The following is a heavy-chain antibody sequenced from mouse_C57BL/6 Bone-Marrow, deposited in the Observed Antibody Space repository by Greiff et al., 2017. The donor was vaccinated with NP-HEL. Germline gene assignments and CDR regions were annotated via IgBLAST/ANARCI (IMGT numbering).Heavy chain of an antibody. V-gene: IGHV1-72*01. CDR2: IDPNSGGT. CDR3: ARYYYGSRGWYFDV. CDR1: GYTFTSYW. J-gene: IGHJ1*03. D-gene: IGHD1-1*01. Sequence: QVQLQQPGADLVKPGASVKLSCKASGYTFTSYWMHWVKQRPGRGLEWIGRIDPNSGGTKFNEKFKTKATLPVDKPSSTAYMKLSSLTSEDSAVYYCARYYYGSRGWYFDVWGTGTTVTVSS.